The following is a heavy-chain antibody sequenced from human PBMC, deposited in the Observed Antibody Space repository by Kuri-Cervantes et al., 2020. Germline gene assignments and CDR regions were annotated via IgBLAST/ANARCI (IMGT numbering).Heavy chain of an antibody. CDR2: IYTSGST. CDR1: GGSISSGSYY. V-gene: IGHV4-61*02. J-gene: IGHJ5*02. Sequence: SETLSLTCTVSGGSISSGSYYWSWIRQPAGKGLEWIGRIYTSGSTNYNPSLKSRVTISVDTSKNQFSLKLSSVTAADTAVYYCARLGVELWFGEPRPNWFDPWGQGTLVTVSS. D-gene: IGHD3-10*01. CDR3: ARLGVELWFGEPRPNWFDP.